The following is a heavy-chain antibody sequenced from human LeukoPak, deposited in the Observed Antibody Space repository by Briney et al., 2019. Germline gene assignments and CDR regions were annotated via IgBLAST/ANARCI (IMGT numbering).Heavy chain of an antibody. J-gene: IGHJ4*02. CDR1: GFTFDDYA. D-gene: IGHD6-19*01. CDR2: ISWNSGSI. V-gene: IGHV3-9*01. Sequence: PGGSLRLSCAASGFTFDDYAMHWVRQAPGKGLEWVSGISWNSGSIGYADSVKGRFTISRDNAKNSLYLQMNSLRAEDTAVYYCARGPKWLVAEGGFDYWGQGTLVTVSS. CDR3: ARGPKWLVAEGGFDY.